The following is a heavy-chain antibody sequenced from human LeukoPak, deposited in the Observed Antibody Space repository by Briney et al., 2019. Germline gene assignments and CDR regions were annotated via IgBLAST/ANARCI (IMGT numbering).Heavy chain of an antibody. D-gene: IGHD2-15*01. Sequence: SETPSLTCTVSGGSISSGGYYWSWIRQHPGKGREWIGYIYYSGSTYYNPSLKSRVTISVDTSKNQFSLKLSSVTAADTAVYYCARGRYSSSWWFDPWGQGTLVTVSS. J-gene: IGHJ5*02. V-gene: IGHV4-31*03. CDR1: GGSISSGGYY. CDR3: ARGRYSSSWWFDP. CDR2: IYYSGST.